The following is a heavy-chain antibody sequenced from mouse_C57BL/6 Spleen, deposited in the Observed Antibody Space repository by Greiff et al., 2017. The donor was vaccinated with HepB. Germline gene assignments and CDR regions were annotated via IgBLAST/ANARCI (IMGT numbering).Heavy chain of an antibody. J-gene: IGHJ1*03. Sequence: QVQLQQPGAELVRPGTSVKLSCKASGYTFTSYWMHWVKQRPGQGLEWIGVIDPSDSYTNYNQKFKGKATLTVDTSSSTAYMQLSILTSEDSAVYYCARSTLRRYFDVWGTGTTVTVSS. CDR1: GYTFTSYW. CDR2: IDPSDSYT. V-gene: IGHV1-59*01. D-gene: IGHD2-12*01. CDR3: ARSTLRRYFDV.